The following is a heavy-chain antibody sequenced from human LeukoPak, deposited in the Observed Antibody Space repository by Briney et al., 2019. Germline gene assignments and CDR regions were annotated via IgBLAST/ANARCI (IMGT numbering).Heavy chain of an antibody. CDR2: ISAYNGNT. J-gene: IGHJ4*02. D-gene: IGHD6-19*01. Sequence: GASEKLSCRGSVYTFTSCGISWVWHGPGQGLGWGGWISAYNGNTNYAQKLQGRVTMTTDTSTSTASMELRSLRSDDTAVYYSATDPEYTSEWLDYWGQGTLVTVSS. CDR3: ATDPEYTSEWLDY. V-gene: IGHV1-18*01. CDR1: VYTFTSCG.